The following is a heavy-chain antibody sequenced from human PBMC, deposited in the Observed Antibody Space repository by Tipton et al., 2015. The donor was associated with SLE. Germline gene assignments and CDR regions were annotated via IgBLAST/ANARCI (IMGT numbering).Heavy chain of an antibody. CDR1: GGSISSSNNY. J-gene: IGHJ4*02. Sequence: TLSLTCTVPGGSISSSNNYWDWIRQPPGKGLEWIGTIYYSGRTDYNPSLKSRVTMSVDTSMNQFSLKLSSVTAADTAVYYCARRRFQSASDYWGQGTLVSVSS. D-gene: IGHD2-21*01. CDR3: ARRRFQSASDY. CDR2: IYYSGRT. V-gene: IGHV4-39*07.